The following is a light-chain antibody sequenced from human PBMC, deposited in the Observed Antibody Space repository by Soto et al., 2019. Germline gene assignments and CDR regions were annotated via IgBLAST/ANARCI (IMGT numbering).Light chain of an antibody. CDR3: SSYTSSKIKV. J-gene: IGLJ2*01. CDR1: SSDVGGYNY. V-gene: IGLV2-14*01. Sequence: QSALTQPASVSGSPGQSITISCTGTSSDVGGYNYVSWYQQHPGKAPKLMIYEVSNRPSGVSQRFSGSKSGNTASLTISGLQAEDEADYYCSSYTSSKIKVFGGGTKLTVL. CDR2: EVS.